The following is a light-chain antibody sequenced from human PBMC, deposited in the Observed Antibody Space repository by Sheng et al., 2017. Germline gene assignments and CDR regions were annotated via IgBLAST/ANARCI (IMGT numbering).Light chain of an antibody. CDR3: HQYGRSTT. CDR1: HPINNN. CDR2: KAS. Sequence: GDRVTITCRASHPINNNLAWYQQKPGKAPDLLIYKASTLESGVPSRFSGRGSGTEFTLTISSLQPDDFATYYCHQYGRSTTFGPGTKV. J-gene: IGKJ1*01. V-gene: IGKV1-5*03.